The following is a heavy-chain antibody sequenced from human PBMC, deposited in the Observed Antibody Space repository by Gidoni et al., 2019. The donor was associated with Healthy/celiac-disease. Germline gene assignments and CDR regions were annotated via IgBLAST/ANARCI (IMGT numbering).Heavy chain of an antibody. D-gene: IGHD3-10*01. V-gene: IGHV4-4*02. J-gene: IGHJ6*02. CDR1: GGSISSSTW. CDR3: ARDERCGELYSIDYDYYGMDV. Sequence: QLQASGSGLVMPSGTLSLTCAVSGGSISSSTWWSWVRQPPGKGLEWIGEIYHSGSTNYNPSLKSRVTISVDKSKNQFSLKLSSVTAADTAVYYCARDERCGELYSIDYDYYGMDVWGQGTTVTVCS. CDR2: IYHSGST.